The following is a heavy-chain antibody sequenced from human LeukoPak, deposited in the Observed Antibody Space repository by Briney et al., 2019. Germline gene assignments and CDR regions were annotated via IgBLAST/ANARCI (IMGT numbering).Heavy chain of an antibody. D-gene: IGHD3-22*01. V-gene: IGHV1-69*05. Sequence: SVKVSCKASGGTFSSYAISWVRQAPGQGLEWMGGIIPIFGTANYAQKFQGRVTITTDESTSTAYMELNSLRSEDTAVYYCASIYYDSSGYYYGYFDYWGQGTLVTVSS. CDR3: ASIYYDSSGYYYGYFDY. CDR1: GGTFSSYA. CDR2: IIPIFGTA. J-gene: IGHJ4*02.